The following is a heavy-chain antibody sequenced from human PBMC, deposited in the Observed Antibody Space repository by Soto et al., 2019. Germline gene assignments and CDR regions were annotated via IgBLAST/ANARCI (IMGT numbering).Heavy chain of an antibody. D-gene: IGHD2-15*01. J-gene: IGHJ3*02. Sequence: GGSLRLSCAASGFTFSSYGMHWVRQAPGKGLERVAVISYDGSNKYYADSVKGRFTISRDNSKNTLYLQMNSLRAEDTAVYYCAKDLAAIYCSGGSCSSDALDIWGQGTMVTVSS. CDR2: ISYDGSNK. CDR1: GFTFSSYG. V-gene: IGHV3-30*18. CDR3: AKDLAAIYCSGGSCSSDALDI.